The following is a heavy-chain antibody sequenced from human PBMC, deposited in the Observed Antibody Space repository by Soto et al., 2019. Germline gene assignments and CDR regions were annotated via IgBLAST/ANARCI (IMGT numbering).Heavy chain of an antibody. CDR2: IIPIFGTA. Sequence: QVQLVQSGAEVKKPGSSVKVSCKASGGTFSSYAISWVRQAPGQGLEWMGGIIPIFGTANYAKDFQGRFTITAYESPSTAYMELSSLRSEDTALYYCSRKRPENKSWGYYGMDVWGQGTTVTVCS. V-gene: IGHV1-69*01. D-gene: IGHD1-1*01. J-gene: IGHJ6*02. CDR3: SRKRPENKSWGYYGMDV. CDR1: GGTFSSYA.